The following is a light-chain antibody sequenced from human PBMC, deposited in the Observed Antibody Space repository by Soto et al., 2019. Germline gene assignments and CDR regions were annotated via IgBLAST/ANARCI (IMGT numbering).Light chain of an antibody. V-gene: IGKV1-5*03. Sequence: DIQMTXSPSTLSASVGDRVTITCRASQSISSWLAWYQQKPGKAPKLLIYKASSLESGVPSRFSGSGSGTEFTLTISSLQPDDFATYYCQQYNSYVYTFGQGTKLEIK. J-gene: IGKJ2*01. CDR2: KAS. CDR3: QQYNSYVYT. CDR1: QSISSW.